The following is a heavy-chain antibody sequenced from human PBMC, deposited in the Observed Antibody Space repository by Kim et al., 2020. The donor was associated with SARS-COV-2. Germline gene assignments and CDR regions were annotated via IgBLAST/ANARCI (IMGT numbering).Heavy chain of an antibody. Sequence: GGSLRLSCEASGFTFSSYAMHWVRQAPGKGLEWVAVISYDGSNKYYADSVKGRFTISRDNSKNTLYLQMNSLRAEDTAVYYCARPSSGSYFSYFDYWGQGTLVTVSS. CDR2: ISYDGSNK. D-gene: IGHD1-26*01. J-gene: IGHJ4*02. CDR1: GFTFSSYA. V-gene: IGHV3-30*04. CDR3: ARPSSGSYFSYFDY.